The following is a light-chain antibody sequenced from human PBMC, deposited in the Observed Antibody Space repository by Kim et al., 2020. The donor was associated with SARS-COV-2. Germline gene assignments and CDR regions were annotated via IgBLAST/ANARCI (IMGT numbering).Light chain of an antibody. V-gene: IGKV3-20*01. CDR3: QQYGRLPRT. CDR1: QSVSSNF. J-gene: IGKJ2*01. CDR2: AAS. Sequence: SPGERGTLSRRASQSVSSNFLAWYQQKPGQAPRLLIYAASTVATGIPDRFTGSWSGTDFTLTITRLEPEDFAVYYCQQYGRLPRTFGQGTKLEI.